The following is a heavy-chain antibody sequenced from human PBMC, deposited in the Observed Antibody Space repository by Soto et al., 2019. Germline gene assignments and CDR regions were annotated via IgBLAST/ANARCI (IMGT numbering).Heavy chain of an antibody. V-gene: IGHV1-2*04. D-gene: IGHD6-19*01. CDR1: GYAFTDYY. CDR3: ARGVSGWSPFDL. Sequence: ASVKVSCKASGYAFTDYYVHWVRQAPGQGLEWMGWINVNSGGTNLAQKFQGWVTLSRDTSVSTAYMELKRLKSADTAVFFCARGVSGWSPFDLWGQGTLVTVSS. CDR2: INVNSGGT. J-gene: IGHJ4*02.